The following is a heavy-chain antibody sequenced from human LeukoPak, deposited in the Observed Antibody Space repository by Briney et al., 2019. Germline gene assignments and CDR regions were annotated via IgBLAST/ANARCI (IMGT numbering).Heavy chain of an antibody. CDR1: GGSFSGHY. CDR3: ARGRKWLPIDY. J-gene: IGHJ4*02. V-gene: IGHV4-34*01. CDR2: INHSGST. Sequence: SETLSLTCAVYGGSFSGHYWSWIRQPPGKGLEWIGEINHSGSTNYNPSLKGRVTISVDTSKNQFSLKLSSVTAADTAVYYCARGRKWLPIDYWGQGTLVTVSS. D-gene: IGHD5-12*01.